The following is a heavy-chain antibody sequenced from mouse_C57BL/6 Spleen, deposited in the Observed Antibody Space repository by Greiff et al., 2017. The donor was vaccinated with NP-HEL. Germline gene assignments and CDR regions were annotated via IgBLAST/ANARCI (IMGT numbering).Heavy chain of an antibody. D-gene: IGHD3-1*01. J-gene: IGHJ2*01. Sequence: EVQLQQSGPELVKPGASVKIPCKASGYTFTDYNMDWVKQSHGKSLEWIGDINPNNGGTIYNQKFKGKATLTVDKSSSTAYMELRSLTSEDTAVYYCARLPYRAVGYFYYWGQGTTLTVSS. CDR2: INPNNGGT. CDR3: ARLPYRAVGYFYY. V-gene: IGHV1-18*01. CDR1: GYTFTDYN.